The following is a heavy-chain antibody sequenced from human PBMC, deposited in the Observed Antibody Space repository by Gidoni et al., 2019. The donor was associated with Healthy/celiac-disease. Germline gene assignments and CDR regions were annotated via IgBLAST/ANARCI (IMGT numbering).Heavy chain of an antibody. Sequence: QVQLVQSGAEVQKPGSSVKVSCKASGGTFSRYAISWVRQAPGQGLEWMGGIIPIFGTANYAQKFKGRVTITADESTSTAYMELSSLRSEDTAVYYCARLRWYYDSSGYYETGISNWFDPWGQGTLVTVSS. CDR3: ARLRWYYDSSGYYETGISNWFDP. J-gene: IGHJ5*02. V-gene: IGHV1-69*01. D-gene: IGHD3-22*01. CDR2: IIPIFGTA. CDR1: GGTFSRYA.